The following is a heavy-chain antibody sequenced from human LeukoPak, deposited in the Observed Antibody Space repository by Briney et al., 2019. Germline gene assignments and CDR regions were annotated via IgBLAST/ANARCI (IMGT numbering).Heavy chain of an antibody. V-gene: IGHV4-59*06. CDR1: GGSISSYY. CDR3: ARAGSSWYWFDP. CDR2: IYYSGST. Sequence: PSETLSLTCTVSGGSISSYYWSWIRQHPGKGLEWIGYIYYSGSTYYNPSLKSRLTISVDTSKNQFSLKLSSVTAADTAVYYCARAGSSWYWFDPWGQGTLVTVSS. J-gene: IGHJ5*02. D-gene: IGHD6-13*01.